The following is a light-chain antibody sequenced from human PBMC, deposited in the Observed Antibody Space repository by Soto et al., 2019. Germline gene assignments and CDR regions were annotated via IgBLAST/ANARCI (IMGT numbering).Light chain of an antibody. V-gene: IGKV3-15*01. CDR3: QQYTNWPEWT. Sequence: EIVMTQSPATLSVSPGERATLSCRASQSVSSNLAWYQQKPGQAPRLLIYGASTRATGIPAKFSGSGSGTEFILTISSLQSEDFVVYYCQQYTNWPEWTFGQGTKVEIK. CDR1: QSVSSN. CDR2: GAS. J-gene: IGKJ1*01.